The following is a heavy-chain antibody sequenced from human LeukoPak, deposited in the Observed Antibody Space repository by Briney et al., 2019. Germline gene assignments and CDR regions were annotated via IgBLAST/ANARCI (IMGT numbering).Heavy chain of an antibody. CDR2: ISAYNGNT. CDR1: GYTFTSYG. Sequence: VASVKVSCKASGYTFTSYGISWVRQAPGQGLEWMGWISAYNGNTNSAQKDQGRVTLTTDTSTSTAYMELRSLRSDDTAVYYCARQVDTSMALPDYWGQGTLVTVSS. V-gene: IGHV1-18*01. CDR3: ARQVDTSMALPDY. D-gene: IGHD5-18*01. J-gene: IGHJ4*02.